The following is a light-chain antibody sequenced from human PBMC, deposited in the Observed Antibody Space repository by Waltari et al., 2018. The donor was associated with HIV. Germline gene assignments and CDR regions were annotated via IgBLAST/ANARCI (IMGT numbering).Light chain of an antibody. CDR3: QVWDRSSDHYV. J-gene: IGLJ1*01. CDR1: NMGSKS. CDR2: DDF. Sequence: SYVLTQPPSVSVAPGQPARLPCGGNNMGSKSPHWYQQKQGQPPVLVVYDDFDRPSGIPERFSGSNYGNTATLTISRVEVVDEADYHCQVWDRSSDHYVFGPGTKVTVL. V-gene: IGLV3-21*02.